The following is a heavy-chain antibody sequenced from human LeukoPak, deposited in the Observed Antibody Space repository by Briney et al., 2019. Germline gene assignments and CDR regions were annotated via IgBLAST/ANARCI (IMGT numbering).Heavy chain of an antibody. V-gene: IGHV3-48*02. J-gene: IGHJ3*02. D-gene: IGHD2-2*01. CDR2: ISTGSSSI. Sequence: PGGSLRLSCAASGFTFSGSTMNWVRQAPGQGLEWVSYISTGSSSIYYADSVKGRFTISRDNAKNSLYLQMNSLRDEDTAVYYCAREYAYGFDIWGQRTMVTVSS. CDR1: GFTFSGST. CDR3: AREYAYGFDI.